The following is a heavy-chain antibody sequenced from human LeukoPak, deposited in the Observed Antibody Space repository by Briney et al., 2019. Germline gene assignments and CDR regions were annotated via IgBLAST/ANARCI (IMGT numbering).Heavy chain of an antibody. Sequence: SETLSLTCTVSGGSISSSRYYWGWIRQPPGKGLEWIGSIYYSGSTYYNPSLKSRVTISVDTSKNQFSLKLSSVTVAHSAVYLFARHHYPSIDLDPGDQGGQGTLVTVSS. D-gene: IGHD2-21*02. CDR1: GGSISSSRYY. V-gene: IGHV4-39*01. J-gene: IGHJ4*02. CDR2: IYYSGST. CDR3: ARHHYPSIDLDPGDQ.